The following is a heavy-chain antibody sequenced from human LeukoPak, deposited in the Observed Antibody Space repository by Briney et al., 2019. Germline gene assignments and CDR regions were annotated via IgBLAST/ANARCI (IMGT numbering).Heavy chain of an antibody. CDR3: ARRSVVPAGDYDY. CDR2: ISSSSSYI. D-gene: IGHD2-2*01. V-gene: IGHV3-21*01. CDR1: GCTFSSYS. J-gene: IGHJ4*02. Sequence: GGSLRLSCAASGCTFSSYSMNWVRQAPGKGLEWVSSISSSSSYIYYADSVKGRFASSRDNAKNSLYLQMNSLRAEDTAVYYCARRSVVPAGDYDYWGQGTLVTVSS.